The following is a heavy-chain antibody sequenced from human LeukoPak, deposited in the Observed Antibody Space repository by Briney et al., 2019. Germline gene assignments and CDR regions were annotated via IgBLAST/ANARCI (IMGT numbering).Heavy chain of an antibody. CDR2: ISSSSSYI. J-gene: IGHJ3*02. CDR1: GFTFSSYS. CDR3: AREGRYQLTLDAFDI. Sequence: PGGSLRLSCAASGFTFSSYSMNWVRQAPGKGLEWVSSISSSSSYIYYADSVNGRFTISRDNAKNSLYLQMNSLRAEDTAVYYCAREGRYQLTLDAFDIWGQGTMVTVST. D-gene: IGHD2-2*01. V-gene: IGHV3-21*01.